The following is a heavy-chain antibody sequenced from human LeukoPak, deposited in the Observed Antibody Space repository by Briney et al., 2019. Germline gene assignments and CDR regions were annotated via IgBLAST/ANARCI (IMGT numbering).Heavy chain of an antibody. CDR2: IYYSGNT. CDR3: ARGVVVAASQFDN. D-gene: IGHD2-15*01. Sequence: SETPSLTCTASGGSISSYFWSWIRQPPGKGLEWIGYIYYSGNTNYNPSLKSRVTISVDTSKNQFSLKLSSVTAADTAVYYCARGVVVAASQFDNWGQGTLVTVSS. CDR1: GGSISSYF. J-gene: IGHJ4*02. V-gene: IGHV4-59*01.